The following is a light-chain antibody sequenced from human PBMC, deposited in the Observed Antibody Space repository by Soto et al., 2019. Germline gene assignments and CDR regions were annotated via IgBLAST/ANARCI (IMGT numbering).Light chain of an antibody. CDR2: GAT. V-gene: IGKV1D-12*01. Sequence: DVQVTQSPSFVSASVGDRVTITCRASQGIGTWLAWYQQKPGKAPSLLIYGATDLQSGVPSRFSGSGLETHFSLTIFSLQPEDFATYYCQQTNSFPITFGQGTRLEI. J-gene: IGKJ5*01. CDR3: QQTNSFPIT. CDR1: QGIGTW.